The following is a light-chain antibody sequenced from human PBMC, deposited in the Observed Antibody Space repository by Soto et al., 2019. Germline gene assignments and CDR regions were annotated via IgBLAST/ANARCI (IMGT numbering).Light chain of an antibody. V-gene: IGLV2-8*01. Sequence: QSALTQPPSASGSPGQSVTISCTGSSSDVGGYNYVSWYQQHPGKAPKLMIYEVSKRPSGVPARLSGSKSGNTASLTVSGLQPEDDADYYSSSYGGSTTVVFGGGTKLTVL. CDR1: SSDVGGYNY. CDR3: SSYGGSTTVV. CDR2: EVS. J-gene: IGLJ3*02.